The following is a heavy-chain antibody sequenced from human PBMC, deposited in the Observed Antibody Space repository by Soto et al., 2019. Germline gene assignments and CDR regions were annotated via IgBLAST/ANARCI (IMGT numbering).Heavy chain of an antibody. Sequence: PSETLSLTCTVSGGSISSYYWSWIRQPPGKGLEWIGYIYYSGTSYNPSLKSRVSISLATPKNQFSLKLSSVTAADTAVYYCARVPGPWGQGSLVTVSS. CDR3: ARVPGP. V-gene: IGHV4-59*12. J-gene: IGHJ5*02. CDR1: GGSISSYY. CDR2: IYYSGT.